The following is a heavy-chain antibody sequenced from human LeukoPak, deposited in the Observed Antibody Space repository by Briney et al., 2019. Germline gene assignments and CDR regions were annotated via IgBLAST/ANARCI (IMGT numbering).Heavy chain of an antibody. CDR1: GFTFSSYW. CDR3: ARDWDSSSWPLYAFDI. J-gene: IGHJ3*02. V-gene: IGHV3-7*01. Sequence: GGSLRLSCAASGFTFSSYWMSWVRQAPGKGLEWVANIKQDGSEKYYVDSVKGRFTISRDNAKNSLYLQMNSLRAEDTAVYYCARDWDSSSWPLYAFDIWGQGTMVTVSS. D-gene: IGHD6-13*01. CDR2: IKQDGSEK.